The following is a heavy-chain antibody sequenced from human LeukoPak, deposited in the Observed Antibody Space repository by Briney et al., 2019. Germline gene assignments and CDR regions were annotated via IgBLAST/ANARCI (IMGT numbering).Heavy chain of an antibody. Sequence: AALSLTCAASGNSIASYYRCWIRQPPGKPQEMSGYIYYRGTTSYNPSLKSRVTISVDTSKNQFSLKLTSVTAADTAVYYCARLPRYGGYDHFDYWGQGILVIVSS. V-gene: IGHV4-59*12. CDR3: ARLPRYGGYDHFDY. CDR2: IYYRGTT. J-gene: IGHJ4*02. CDR1: GNSIASYY. D-gene: IGHD5-12*01.